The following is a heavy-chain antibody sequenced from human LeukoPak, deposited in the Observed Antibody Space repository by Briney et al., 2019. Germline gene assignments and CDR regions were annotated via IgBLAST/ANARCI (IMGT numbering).Heavy chain of an antibody. D-gene: IGHD3-22*01. CDR1: GGSISSYY. Sequence: SETLSLTCTVSGGSISSYYWSWIRQPPGKGLEWIGYIYYSGSTNYNPSLKSRVTMSLDRSKNQFSLNLSSATAADTAVYYCASPMTLVLRGLAGIDAFNIWGQGTMVTVSS. CDR2: IYYSGST. CDR3: ASPMTLVLRGLAGIDAFNI. V-gene: IGHV4-59*12. J-gene: IGHJ3*02.